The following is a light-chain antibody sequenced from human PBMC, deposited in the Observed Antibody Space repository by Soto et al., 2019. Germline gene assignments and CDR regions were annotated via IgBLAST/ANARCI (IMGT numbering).Light chain of an antibody. Sequence: QSVLTQPPSASGTPGQRVTISCSGSSSNIGSHVVNWYQQVPGTAPKLLIYTNNQRPSGVPARFSDSKSGTSASLAISGLQSEDEADYYCAAWDGSLQSWVFGGGTKLTVL. CDR2: TNN. CDR3: AAWDGSLQSWV. V-gene: IGLV1-44*01. J-gene: IGLJ3*02. CDR1: SSNIGSHV.